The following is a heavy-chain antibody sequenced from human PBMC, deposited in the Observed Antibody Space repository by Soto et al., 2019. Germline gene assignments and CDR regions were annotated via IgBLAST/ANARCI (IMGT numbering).Heavy chain of an antibody. Sequence: GGSLRLSCAASGFTFGTYAMTWVRQAPGKGLERVSVITGSGSSSYYADPVKGRFTISRDNSKNTLYLQMKSLRAEDTAVYYCAKMGFRSSTGSYDYTMDVWGQGTTVTVSS. CDR3: AKMGFRSSTGSYDYTMDV. CDR2: ITGSGSSS. V-gene: IGHV3-23*01. J-gene: IGHJ6*02. D-gene: IGHD5-12*01. CDR1: GFTFGTYA.